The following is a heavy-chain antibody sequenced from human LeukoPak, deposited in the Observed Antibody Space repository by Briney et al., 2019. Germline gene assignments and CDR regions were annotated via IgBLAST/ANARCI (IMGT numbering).Heavy chain of an antibody. V-gene: IGHV4-39*01. CDR2: IYQSGSGSS. CDR3: ASTLRFLPYRRFDY. CDR1: GGSIISSNYY. J-gene: IGHJ4*02. Sequence: PSETLSLTCSVSGGSIISSNYYWGWIRQPPGKGLEWIGSIYQSGSGSSYYNPSLKSRVTISGDTSKNQFFLRLSSVTAADTAVYYCASTLRFLPYRRFDYWGQGTLDTVPS. D-gene: IGHD3-3*01.